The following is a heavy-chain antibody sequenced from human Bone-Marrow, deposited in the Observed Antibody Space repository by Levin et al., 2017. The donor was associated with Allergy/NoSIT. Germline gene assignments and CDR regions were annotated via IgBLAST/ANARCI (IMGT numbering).Heavy chain of an antibody. D-gene: IGHD3-10*01. CDR1: GFTFHRFI. J-gene: IGHJ6*02. CDR2: ISYDGSTE. Sequence: LSLTCAASGFTFHRFILYWVRQSPGKGLEWVALISYDGSTEYHAESVKGRFTISRDNFNNTLFLQMNSLRSEDTAVYYCARGIWFGEFPYYYYYGMDVWGQGTTVTVSS. CDR3: ARGIWFGEFPYYYYYGMDV. V-gene: IGHV3-30*04.